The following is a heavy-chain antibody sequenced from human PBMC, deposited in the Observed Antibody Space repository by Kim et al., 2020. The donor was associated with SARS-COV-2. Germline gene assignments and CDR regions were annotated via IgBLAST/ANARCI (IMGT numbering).Heavy chain of an antibody. CDR3: ASSVPAASRLFDY. J-gene: IGHJ4*02. D-gene: IGHD2-2*01. Sequence: NPSPKSRVTISVDTSKNQFSLKLSSVTAADTAVYYCASSVPAASRLFDYWGQGTLVTVSS. V-gene: IGHV4-31*02.